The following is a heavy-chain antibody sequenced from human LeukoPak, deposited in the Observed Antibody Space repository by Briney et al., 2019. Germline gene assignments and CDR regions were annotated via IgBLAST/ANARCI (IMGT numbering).Heavy chain of an antibody. V-gene: IGHV3-7*01. CDR2: IKQDGSEK. CDR1: GFTFSSHS. D-gene: IGHD3-3*01. CDR3: ARAMGTSYGFWSGSYTVSYYYYMDV. Sequence: PGGSLRLSCATSGFTFSSHSMSWVRQAPGKGLEWVANIKQDGSEKHYVDSVRGRFSISIDNTKNSLYLQMNSLRAEDTAVYYCARAMGTSYGFWSGSYTVSYYYYMDVWGKGTTVTVSS. J-gene: IGHJ6*03.